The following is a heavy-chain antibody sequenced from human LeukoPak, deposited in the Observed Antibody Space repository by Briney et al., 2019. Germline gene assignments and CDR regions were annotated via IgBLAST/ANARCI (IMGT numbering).Heavy chain of an antibody. J-gene: IGHJ4*02. CDR2: ISGSGGST. V-gene: IGHV3-23*01. CDR3: AKDRITMIVVALYYFDY. D-gene: IGHD3-22*01. Sequence: PGGSPRLSCAASGFTFSSYAMSWVRQAPGKGLEWVSAISGSGGSTYYADSVKGRFTISRDNSKNTLYLQMNSLRAEDAAVYYCAKDRITMIVVALYYFDYWGQGTLVTVSS. CDR1: GFTFSSYA.